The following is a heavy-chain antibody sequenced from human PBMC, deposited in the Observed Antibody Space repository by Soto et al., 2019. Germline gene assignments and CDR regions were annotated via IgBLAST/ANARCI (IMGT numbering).Heavy chain of an antibody. CDR3: ARDGREASGMDV. CDR1: GGSISSHY. Sequence: SETQSLTCTVSGGSISSHYWSWVRQAPGKGLEWIGHIYYRGSTTYSPSLRSRSTISVDTSNNQFSLKLNSVTTADTVVYYCARDGREASGMDVWGQGTKVTVSS. V-gene: IGHV4-59*11. D-gene: IGHD1-26*01. J-gene: IGHJ6*02. CDR2: IYYRGST.